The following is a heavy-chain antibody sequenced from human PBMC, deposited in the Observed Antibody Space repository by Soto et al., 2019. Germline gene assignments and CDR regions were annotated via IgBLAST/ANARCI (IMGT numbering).Heavy chain of an antibody. CDR3: ARHNYGSGSTYFDY. J-gene: IGHJ4*02. D-gene: IGHD3-10*01. V-gene: IGHV4-34*01. Sequence: SETLSLTCGVYGGSFSGCYWSWIRQPPGKGLEWIGEIDHSGSTNYNPSLKSRVSISVDTSKNQFSLKLNSMTAADTAVYYCARHNYGSGSTYFDYWGQGTLVTVSS. CDR2: IDHSGST. CDR1: GGSFSGCY.